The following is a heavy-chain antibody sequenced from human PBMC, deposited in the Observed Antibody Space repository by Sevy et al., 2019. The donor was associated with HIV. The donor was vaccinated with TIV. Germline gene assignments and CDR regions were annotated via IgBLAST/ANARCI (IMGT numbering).Heavy chain of an antibody. CDR2: IYYSGST. D-gene: IGHD6-19*01. CDR3: ARHPYGCSSGDTYFDY. J-gene: IGHJ4*02. CDR1: GGSISTSY. Sequence: SETLSLTCTVSGGSISTSYWSWIRQPPGKGLEWIGYIYYSGSTNYNPSLKSRVTISVDTSKNQFSLKLSSVTAADTAVYYCARHPYGCSSGDTYFDYWGQGTLVTVSS. V-gene: IGHV4-59*08.